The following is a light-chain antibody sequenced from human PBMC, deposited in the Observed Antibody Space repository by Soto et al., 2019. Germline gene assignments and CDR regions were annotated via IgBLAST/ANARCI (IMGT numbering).Light chain of an antibody. CDR2: DVS. V-gene: IGLV2-14*01. CDR1: SSYIGAYNS. CDR3: SSYTTSSTRV. J-gene: IGLJ2*01. Sequence: QSALTQPASVSASPGQSITISCTGTSSYIGAYNSVSWYQQHPGKAPQLMIYDVSYRPSGISSRFSGSKSGNTASLTISGLQADDEADYYCSSYTTSSTRVFGGGTKLTVL.